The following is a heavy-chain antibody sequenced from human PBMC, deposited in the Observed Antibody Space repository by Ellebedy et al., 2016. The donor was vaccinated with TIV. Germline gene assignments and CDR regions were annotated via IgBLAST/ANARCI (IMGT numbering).Heavy chain of an antibody. V-gene: IGHV6-1*01. Sequence: SQTLSLTCAISGDSVSSNTAAWNWIRQSPSRGLEWLGRTYYRSQWHNDYAVSVKSRITVNPDTSKNQFSLQVKSVTPEDTAVYYCVRDPGLGISRPFDYWGQGTPVTVAS. D-gene: IGHD1-26*01. CDR1: GDSVSSNTAA. CDR2: TYYRSQWHN. CDR3: VRDPGLGISRPFDY. J-gene: IGHJ4*02.